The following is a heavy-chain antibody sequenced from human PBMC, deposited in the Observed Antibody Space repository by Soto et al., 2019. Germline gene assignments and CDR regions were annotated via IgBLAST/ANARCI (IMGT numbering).Heavy chain of an antibody. CDR2: ISGSGGST. D-gene: IGHD2-2*01. J-gene: IGHJ4*02. V-gene: IGHV3-23*01. Sequence: EVQLLESGGGLVQPGGSLRLSCAASGFTFSSYAMSWVRQAPGKGLEWVSAISGSGGSTYYADSVKGRFTISRDNSKNTLYVQMNSLRAEDTAVYYCANGGYAPYPFDYWGQGTLVTVSS. CDR1: GFTFSSYA. CDR3: ANGGYAPYPFDY.